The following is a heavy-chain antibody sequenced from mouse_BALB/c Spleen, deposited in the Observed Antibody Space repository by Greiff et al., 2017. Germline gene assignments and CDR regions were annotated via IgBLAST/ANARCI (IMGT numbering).Heavy chain of an antibody. CDR3: ARKGYGNYYWFAY. J-gene: IGHJ3*01. Sequence: VQLQQSGPGLVQPSQSLSITCTVSGFSLTSYGVHWVRQSPGKGLEWLGVIWSGGSTDYNAAFISRLSISKDNSKSQVFFKMNSLQANDTAIYYCARKGYGNYYWFAYWGQGTLVTVSA. D-gene: IGHD2-1*01. V-gene: IGHV2-2*02. CDR1: GFSLTSYG. CDR2: IWSGGST.